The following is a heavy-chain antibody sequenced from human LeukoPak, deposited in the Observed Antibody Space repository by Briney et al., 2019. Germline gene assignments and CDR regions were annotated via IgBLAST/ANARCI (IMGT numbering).Heavy chain of an antibody. CDR2: INHSGST. D-gene: IGHD3-3*01. J-gene: IGHJ6*02. Sequence: PSETLSLTCAVYGGSFSGYYWSWIRQPPGKGLEWIGEINHSGSTNYNPSLKSRVTISVNTSKNQFSLKLSSVTAADTAVYYCARGDRFLEWLFAGDYYYGMDVWGQGTTVTVSS. V-gene: IGHV4-34*01. CDR3: ARGDRFLEWLFAGDYYYGMDV. CDR1: GGSFSGYY.